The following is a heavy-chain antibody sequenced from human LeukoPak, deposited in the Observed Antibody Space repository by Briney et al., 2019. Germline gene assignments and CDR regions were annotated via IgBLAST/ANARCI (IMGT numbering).Heavy chain of an antibody. D-gene: IGHD6-13*01. J-gene: IGHJ6*02. CDR3: ASPRDSSSWYNYYCGMDV. Sequence: ASVKVSCKASGYTFTSYDINWVRQATGQGLEWMGWINPNSGNTGYAQKFQGRVTMTRNTSISTAYMELSSLRSEDTAVYYCASPRDSSSWYNYYCGMDVWGQGTTVTVSS. CDR1: GYTFTSYD. V-gene: IGHV1-8*01. CDR2: INPNSGNT.